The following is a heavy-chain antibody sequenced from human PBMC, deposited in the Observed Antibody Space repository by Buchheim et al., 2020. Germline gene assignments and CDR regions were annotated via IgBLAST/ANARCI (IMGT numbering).Heavy chain of an antibody. CDR3: ARLTFGGTYVDS. J-gene: IGHJ4*02. CDR2: MSHDGSHE. Sequence: QVQLEESGGGVVQPGKSVRLSCAASGFPFSSYALHWVRQAPGKGLEWVAVMSHDGSHEYYGDSMKGRFTISSDNSKNTLYLHKNSLRTEDTAIYYCARLTFGGTYVDSWGQGTL. V-gene: IGHV3-30*04. D-gene: IGHD3-16*01. CDR1: GFPFSSYA.